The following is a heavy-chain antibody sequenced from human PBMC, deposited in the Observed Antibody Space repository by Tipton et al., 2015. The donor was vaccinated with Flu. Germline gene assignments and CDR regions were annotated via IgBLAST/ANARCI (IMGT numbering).Heavy chain of an antibody. D-gene: IGHD2-2*01. CDR2: ISPYSDNS. V-gene: IGHV1-18*01. J-gene: IGHJ4*02. CDR1: GYTFTSYG. Sequence: QLVQSGVELKKPGASVTVSCQTSGYTFTSYGISWVRQAPGQGLEWMGWISPYSDNSNHAQRFQGRITMTTDTSTSTAFMELRSLRSDDTAIYYCARDMPQGVVVIPPAKRFDFWGQGTLVTVSS. CDR3: ARDMPQGVVVIPPAKRFDF.